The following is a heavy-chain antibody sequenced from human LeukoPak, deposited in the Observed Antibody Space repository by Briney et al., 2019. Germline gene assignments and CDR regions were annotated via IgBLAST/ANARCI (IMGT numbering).Heavy chain of an antibody. D-gene: IGHD5-18*01. Sequence: GGSLRLSCAASGFTFSSYGIHWVRQAPGKGLEWVAVISYDGSNKYYADSVKGRFTISRGNSKNTLYLQMNNLRAEDTAVYYCAVPPSAMVHFDYWGQGTLVTVSS. J-gene: IGHJ4*02. CDR2: ISYDGSNK. V-gene: IGHV3-30*19. CDR3: AVPPSAMVHFDY. CDR1: GFTFSSYG.